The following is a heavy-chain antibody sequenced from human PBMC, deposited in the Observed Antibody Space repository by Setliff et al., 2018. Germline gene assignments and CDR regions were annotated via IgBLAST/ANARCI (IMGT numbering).Heavy chain of an antibody. Sequence: PSETLSLTCTVSGGSISSGGYYWSWIRQHPGKGLEWIGYIYYSGSTYYNPSLKSQVTISVDTSKNQFSLKLSSVTAADTAVYYCAREAGYYDSSGPVGVPYYYYMDVWGKGTTVTVSS. CDR2: IYYSGST. D-gene: IGHD3-22*01. CDR3: AREAGYYDSSGPVGVPYYYYMDV. J-gene: IGHJ6*03. V-gene: IGHV4-31*01. CDR1: GGSISSGGYY.